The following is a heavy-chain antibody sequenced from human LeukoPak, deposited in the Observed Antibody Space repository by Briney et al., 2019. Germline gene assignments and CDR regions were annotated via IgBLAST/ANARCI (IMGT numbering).Heavy chain of an antibody. CDR2: ISGSSVNT. D-gene: IGHD1/OR15-1a*01. CDR1: GFTFSSYV. J-gene: IGHJ4*02. V-gene: IGHV3-23*01. CDR3: AKGTKWPPYFDY. Sequence: GGSLRLACAASGFTFSSYVMSWVRQAPGKGLEWVAAISGSSVNTYYADSVKGRFTISRDNSKNTLYLQMNSLSAEDTALYYCAKGTKWPPYFDYWGQGTLVTVSS.